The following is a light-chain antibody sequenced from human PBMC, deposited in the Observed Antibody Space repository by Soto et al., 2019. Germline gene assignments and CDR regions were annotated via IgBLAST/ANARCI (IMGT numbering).Light chain of an antibody. J-gene: IGLJ3*02. V-gene: IGLV2-14*01. Sequence: QSALTQPASVSWSPGQTITISCTGTSSDVGGYNYLSWYQQHPGKAPKVMIYEVSNRPSGVSNRFSGSKSGNTASLTISGLQAEDEADYFCSSYTTSGTPVFGGGTKVTVL. CDR2: EVS. CDR3: SSYTTSGTPV. CDR1: SSDVGGYNY.